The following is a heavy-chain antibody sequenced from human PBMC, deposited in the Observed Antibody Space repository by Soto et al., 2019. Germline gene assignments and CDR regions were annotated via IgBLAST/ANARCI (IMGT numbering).Heavy chain of an antibody. V-gene: IGHV1-18*01. Sequence: ASVKVSCKASGYTFTSYGISWVRQAPGQGLEWMGWISAYNGNTNYAQKLQGRVTMTTDTSTSTAYMELRCLRSDDTAVYYCARIGVVVVAATTGTDYYYYYGMDVWGQGTTVTVSS. CDR2: ISAYNGNT. CDR1: GYTFTSYG. CDR3: ARIGVVVVAATTGTDYYYYYGMDV. J-gene: IGHJ6*02. D-gene: IGHD2-15*01.